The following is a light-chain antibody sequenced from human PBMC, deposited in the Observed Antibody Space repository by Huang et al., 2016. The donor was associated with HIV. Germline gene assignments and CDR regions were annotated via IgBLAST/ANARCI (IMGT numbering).Light chain of an antibody. CDR3: MQGLHTRIT. V-gene: IGKV2-28*01. CDR2: MGS. CDR1: ERLLHSNGYNY. J-gene: IGKJ5*01. Sequence: DIVMTQSPLSLAVTPGETASSSCRSSERLLHSNGYNYLDWYQQKTGQSPRLLIYMGSNRDAGVPYRFRGSGSGTDFTLKISRVEAEDVGVYYCMQGLHTRITFGQGTRLEIK.